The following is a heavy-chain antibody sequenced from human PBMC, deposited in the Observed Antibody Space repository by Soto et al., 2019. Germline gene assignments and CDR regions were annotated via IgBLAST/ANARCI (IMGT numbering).Heavy chain of an antibody. CDR2: INPHSGDT. V-gene: IGHV1-2*02. D-gene: IGHD1-1*01. J-gene: IGHJ5*02. CDR1: GYTFTGHY. CDR3: AKVGEEAGRGRWFEP. Sequence: QVQLVQSGAEVKKPGASVKVSCKASGYTFTGHYLHWVRQAPGQGLEWVGWINPHSGDTKYAQRFQGRVTFTRDTYNSTAYMEVSRLTSDDTAMYYCAKVGEEAGRGRWFEPWGQGNLVTVSS.